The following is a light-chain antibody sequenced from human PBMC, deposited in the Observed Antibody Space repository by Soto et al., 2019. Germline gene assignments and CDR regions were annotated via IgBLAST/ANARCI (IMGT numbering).Light chain of an antibody. Sequence: DIVLTQTALSSPINLGQPASISCRSIQSLVHSDGNTYLSRLQQRPGQAPXLLIYKISNRFSGVPDRFSGSGAGTDFTLTISSLQPDDFATYYCQQYNSYSFGQGTKVDIK. CDR1: QSLVHSDGNTY. J-gene: IGKJ1*01. CDR3: QQYNSYS. V-gene: IGKV2-24*01. CDR2: KIS.